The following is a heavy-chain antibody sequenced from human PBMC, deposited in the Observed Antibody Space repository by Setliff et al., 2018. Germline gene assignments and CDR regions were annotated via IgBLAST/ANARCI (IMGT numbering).Heavy chain of an antibody. V-gene: IGHV1-46*01. CDR2: INPSGGRL. CDR1: GYTFTNYY. CDR3: AREVSTGENSGCDI. Sequence: ASVKVSCKASGYTFTNYYIHWVRQTPGQGLGWMGIINPSGGRLSYAEKFQDRVTMARDTSTNTVYMDLSSLRDDDTAVYYCAREVSTGENSGCDIWGQGTVVTVSS. J-gene: IGHJ3*02. D-gene: IGHD3-9*01.